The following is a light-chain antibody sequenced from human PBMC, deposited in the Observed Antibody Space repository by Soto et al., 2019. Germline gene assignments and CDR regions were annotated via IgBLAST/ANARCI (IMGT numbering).Light chain of an antibody. CDR2: EVN. V-gene: IGLV2-23*02. CDR3: CSYAGSSLLM. Sequence: QSALTQPAAVSGSLGQSITISCSGSGSDIGNYNLVSWYQQQPGKVPRLIIYEVNKGPSGVSNRFSGSKSGNTASLTISDLQPDDECLYYCCSYAGSSLLMFGGGTKVTVL. J-gene: IGLJ3*02. CDR1: GSDIGNYNL.